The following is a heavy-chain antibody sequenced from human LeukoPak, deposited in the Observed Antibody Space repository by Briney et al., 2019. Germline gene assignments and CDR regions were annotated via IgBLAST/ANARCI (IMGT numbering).Heavy chain of an antibody. J-gene: IGHJ2*01. CDR1: GFTFSSYA. CDR2: ISGSGGST. V-gene: IGHV3-23*01. CDR3: AKSGAGSDSSGYYYRRYWYFDL. Sequence: GGSLRLSCAASGFTFSSYAMSWVRQAPGKGLEWVPAISGSGGSTYYADSVKGRFTISRDNSKNTLYLQMNSLRAEDTAVYYCAKSGAGSDSSGYYYRRYWYFDLWGRGTLVTVSS. D-gene: IGHD3-22*01.